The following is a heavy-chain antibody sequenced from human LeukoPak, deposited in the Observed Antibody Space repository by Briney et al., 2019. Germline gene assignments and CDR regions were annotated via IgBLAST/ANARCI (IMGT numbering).Heavy chain of an antibody. J-gene: IGHJ4*02. CDR1: GYTVTGYY. V-gene: IGHV1-2*02. D-gene: IGHD3-16*01. Sequence: ASVKVSCKASGYTVTGYYMHWVRQAPGQGLEWMGWINPNSGDTNYAQKFHGRVTMTSDTSINTASMEMSRLRSDNTAVYYCARGDFQITRAFDYWGQGTLVTVSS. CDR2: INPNSGDT. CDR3: ARGDFQITRAFDY.